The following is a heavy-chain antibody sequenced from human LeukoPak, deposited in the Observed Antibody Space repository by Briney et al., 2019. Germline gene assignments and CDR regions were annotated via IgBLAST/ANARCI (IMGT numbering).Heavy chain of an antibody. CDR3: ARVRYQLLYYYYYMDV. CDR1: GGSISSYY. Sequence: SETLSLTCTVSGGSISSYYWSWIRQSPGKGLEWIGYKYYSGSNDYNPSLKSRVTISTDTSKNQFSLKMTSVTTADTAVYYCARVRYQLLYYYYYMDVWGKGTTVTVSS. V-gene: IGHV4-59*01. CDR2: KYYSGSN. D-gene: IGHD2-2*01. J-gene: IGHJ6*03.